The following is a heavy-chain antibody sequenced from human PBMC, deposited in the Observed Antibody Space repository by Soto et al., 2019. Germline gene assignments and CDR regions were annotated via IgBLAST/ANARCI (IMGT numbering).Heavy chain of an antibody. J-gene: IGHJ4*02. Sequence: EVQLVESGGGLVKPGGSLTLSCAASGFTFSKYSMNWVRQAPGKGLEWVSCISGDSLYRYYAPSVKGRFTISRDNAKNSLYLQMNNLRAEDSAIYYCAKEGDIVVVPGTAHFDSWGQGALVTVSS. CDR2: ISGDSLYR. V-gene: IGHV3-21*02. D-gene: IGHD2-2*01. CDR1: GFTFSKYS. CDR3: AKEGDIVVVPGTAHFDS.